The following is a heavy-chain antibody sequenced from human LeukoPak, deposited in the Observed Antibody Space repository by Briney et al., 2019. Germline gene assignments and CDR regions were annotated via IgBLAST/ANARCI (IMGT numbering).Heavy chain of an antibody. V-gene: IGHV4-34*01. Sequence: SETLSLTCAVYGGSFSGHYWTWIRQPPGKGLEWIGESTHSGSTNYNPSLKSRVTISVDTSKAQFSLKLTSVTAADTAVYHCARGRTGAAALDFWGPGILVTVSS. J-gene: IGHJ4*02. CDR1: GGSFSGHY. D-gene: IGHD2-2*01. CDR2: STHSGST. CDR3: ARGRTGAAALDF.